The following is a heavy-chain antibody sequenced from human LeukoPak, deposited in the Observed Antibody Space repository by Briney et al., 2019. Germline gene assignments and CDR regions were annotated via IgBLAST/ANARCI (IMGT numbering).Heavy chain of an antibody. J-gene: IGHJ4*02. CDR1: GYTFTSYD. CDR2: MNPNSGGT. Sequence: ASVKVSCKASGYTFTSYDINWVRQATGQGLEWMGWMNPNSGGTNYAQKFQGRVTMTRDTSISTAYMELSRLRSDDTAVYYCARSGSSSSLFDYWGQGTLVTVSS. D-gene: IGHD6-6*01. V-gene: IGHV1-2*02. CDR3: ARSGSSSSLFDY.